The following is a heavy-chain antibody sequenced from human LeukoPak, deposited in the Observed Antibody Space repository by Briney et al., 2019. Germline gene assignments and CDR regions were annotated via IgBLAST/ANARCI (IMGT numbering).Heavy chain of an antibody. CDR3: ARDREWLRFAFDI. Sequence: SETLSLTCTVSGGSISTFYWSWIRQPAGKGLEWIGRIYSSGSTNYNPSLKSRVTISVDTSKNQFSLKLTSVTAADTAVYYCARDREWLRFAFDIWGQGTKVTVSS. CDR2: IYSSGST. V-gene: IGHV4-4*07. D-gene: IGHD5-12*01. J-gene: IGHJ3*02. CDR1: GGSISTFY.